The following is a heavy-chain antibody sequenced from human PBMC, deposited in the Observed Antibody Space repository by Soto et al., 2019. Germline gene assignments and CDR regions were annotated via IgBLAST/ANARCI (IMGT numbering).Heavy chain of an antibody. CDR2: VGGSDTDK. CDR3: AKDATAVNGVWDPFDM. CDR1: GFTFRAYA. V-gene: IGHV3-23*01. D-gene: IGHD2-8*01. J-gene: IGHJ3*02. Sequence: ESGGGVVQPGGSLRLSCAASGFTFRAYAMSWVRQAPGKGLQWVSGVGGSDTDKHYADSVRGRFTVSRDNSKNTLYLQMNSLRADDTAVYYCAKDATAVNGVWDPFDMWGQGTEVTVSS.